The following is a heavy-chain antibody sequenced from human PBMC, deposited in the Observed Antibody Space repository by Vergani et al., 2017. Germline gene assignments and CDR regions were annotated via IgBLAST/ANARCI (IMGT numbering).Heavy chain of an antibody. J-gene: IGHJ6*03. CDR1: GASITSGSFY. Sequence: QVHLNEAGPGLVKPSQTLSLTCTVSGASITSGSFYWSWIRQPAGKGLEWIGRIHASGTTYYNPSLESRLTISLDTSENHLSLKLTSVTAADTAVYYCARQKDYYMDVWGKGATVTVS. CDR2: IHASGTT. CDR3: ARQKDYYMDV. V-gene: IGHV4-61*02.